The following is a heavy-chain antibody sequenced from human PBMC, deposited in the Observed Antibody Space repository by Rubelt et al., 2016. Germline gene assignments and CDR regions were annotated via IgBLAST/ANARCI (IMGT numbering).Heavy chain of an antibody. D-gene: IGHD3-16*01. CDR2: IYYSGRT. CDR1: GGSISSYY. V-gene: IGHV4-59*01. CDR3: ASGDYGHFDY. J-gene: IGHJ4*02. Sequence: QVQLQESGPGLVKPSETLSLTCTVSGGSISSYYWSWIRQPPGKGLEWIGYIYYSGRTNYKPSLKSRVTISVDTSKNQFSLKLSSVTAADTAVYYCASGDYGHFDYWGQGTLVTVSS.